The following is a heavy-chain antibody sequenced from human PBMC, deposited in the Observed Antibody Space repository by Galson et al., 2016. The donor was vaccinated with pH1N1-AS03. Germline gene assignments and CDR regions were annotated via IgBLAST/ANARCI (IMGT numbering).Heavy chain of an antibody. D-gene: IGHD1-26*01. CDR1: GGSISSSPYY. J-gene: IGHJ4*02. V-gene: IGHV4-39*07. CDR3: ARHVSGSYPNNLDY. Sequence: ETLSLTCTVSGGSISSSPYYWGWVRQPPGKGLEWIATIYYLGATYYSPSLKSRATISIDTSKSQFSLNLNSVTAADTAVYYCARHVSGSYPNNLDYWGQGTLVIVSS. CDR2: IYYLGAT.